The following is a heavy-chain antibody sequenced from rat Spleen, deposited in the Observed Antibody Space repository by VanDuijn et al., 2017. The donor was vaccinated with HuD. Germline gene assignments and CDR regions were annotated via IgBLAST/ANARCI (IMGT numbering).Heavy chain of an antibody. CDR2: VLYDGSST. V-gene: IGHV5S10*01. CDR3: ATHPYGGYSGWFAY. Sequence: EVQLVESGGKLVQPGNSLKLSCAASGFTFSDYAMAWVRQSPKKGLEWVATVLYDGSSTYYRDSVKGRFTISRENAISTLYLQMDSLRSEDTATYYCATHPYGGYSGWFAYWGQGTLVTVSS. CDR1: GFTFSDYA. J-gene: IGHJ3*01. D-gene: IGHD1-11*01.